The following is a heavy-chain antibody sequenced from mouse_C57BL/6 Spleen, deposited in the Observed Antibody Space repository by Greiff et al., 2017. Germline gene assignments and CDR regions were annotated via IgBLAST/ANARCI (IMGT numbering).Heavy chain of an antibody. J-gene: IGHJ4*01. CDR3: ARVRGLYDGYSKAMDY. D-gene: IGHD2-3*01. CDR1: GYTFTSYW. V-gene: IGHV1-7*01. CDR2: INPSSGYT. Sequence: QVQLQQSGAELAKPGASVKLSCKASGYTFTSYWMHWVKQRPGQGLEWIGYINPSSGYTKYNQKFKSKATLTVDKSSSTAYMQLSSLTSEDSAVYYCARVRGLYDGYSKAMDYWGQGTSVTVSS.